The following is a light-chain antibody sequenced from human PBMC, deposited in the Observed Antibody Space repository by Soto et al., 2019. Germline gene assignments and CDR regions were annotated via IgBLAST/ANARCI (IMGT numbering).Light chain of an antibody. Sequence: DIQMTQSPSSLSASVGDRVTITCQASQDISNYLNWYQQKPGKAPKFLIYDASNLETGVPSRFSGSGSGTYFTFTISSLQPEDIATYYCQQYDSLPITFGHGTRLDIK. V-gene: IGKV1-33*01. CDR3: QQYDSLPIT. CDR2: DAS. CDR1: QDISNY. J-gene: IGKJ5*01.